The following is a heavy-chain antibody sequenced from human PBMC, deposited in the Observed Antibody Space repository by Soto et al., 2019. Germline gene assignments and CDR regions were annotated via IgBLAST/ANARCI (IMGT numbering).Heavy chain of an antibody. J-gene: IGHJ4*02. Sequence: PGGSLRFSCAASGFTFRSYALSWVRQAPGTGLEWVSAISGSGGSTCYADSVQSRVTISRDNSKNTLYLQMNSLRAEDTAVYYCAKDPTRAPVDYWGQGTLVTVSS. CDR3: AKDPTRAPVDY. CDR2: ISGSGGST. V-gene: IGHV3-23*01. CDR1: GFTFRSYA.